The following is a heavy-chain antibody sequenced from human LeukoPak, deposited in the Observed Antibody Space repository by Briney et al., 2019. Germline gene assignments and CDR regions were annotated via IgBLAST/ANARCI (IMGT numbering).Heavy chain of an antibody. V-gene: IGHV3-21*01. CDR2: ISSSSTYI. Sequence: PGGSLRLSCAASGFTFSSYSMNWVRRAPGKRLEWVSSISSSSTYIYYADSVKGRFTISRDNAKNSLYLQMNSLRAEDTAVYYCASSSRGALDYWGQGTLVTVSS. J-gene: IGHJ4*02. CDR1: GFTFSSYS. CDR3: ASSSRGALDY. D-gene: IGHD3-10*01.